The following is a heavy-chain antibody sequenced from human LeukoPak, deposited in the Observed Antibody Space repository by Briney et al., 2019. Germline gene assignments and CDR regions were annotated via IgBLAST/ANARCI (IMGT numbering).Heavy chain of an antibody. CDR2: VHLDGRT. CDR3: AREGGFYRPLDY. CDR1: GFTFSRYAM. Sequence: GSLRLSCAASGFTFSRYAMSWVRQAPGKGLEWIGEVHLDGRTNYNPSLKSRLTMSVDLSENHVSLKLTSVTAADTAVYYCAREGGFYRPLDYSGQGTLVTVSS. J-gene: IGHJ4*02. D-gene: IGHD3-3*01. V-gene: IGHV4-4*02.